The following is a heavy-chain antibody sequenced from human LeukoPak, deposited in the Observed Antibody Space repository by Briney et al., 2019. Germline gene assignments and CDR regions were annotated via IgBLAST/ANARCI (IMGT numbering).Heavy chain of an antibody. D-gene: IGHD6-19*01. CDR1: GYTFTSYG. CDR2: ISAYNDNT. Sequence: GASVKVSFKASGYTFTSYGISWVRQAPGQRPEWMRWISAYNDNTNYAQKLQGIVTMTTDTSTSTAYMELRSLRSDDTAVYYCARGYSSGWYDPVPAFDIWGQGTMVTVSS. J-gene: IGHJ3*02. CDR3: ARGYSSGWYDPVPAFDI. V-gene: IGHV1-18*01.